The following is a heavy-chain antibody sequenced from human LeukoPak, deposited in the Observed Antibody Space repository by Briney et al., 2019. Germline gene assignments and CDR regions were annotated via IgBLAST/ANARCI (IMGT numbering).Heavy chain of an antibody. Sequence: PGGSLRLSCAASGFTFTTYGMHWVRRAPGKGLEWVAFIRYDGSNKYYADSVKGRFTISRDISKNTLYLQMNSLRAEDTAVYYCAKISESDYWGQGTLVTVSS. J-gene: IGHJ4*02. CDR2: IRYDGSNK. CDR3: AKISESDY. V-gene: IGHV3-30*02. CDR1: GFTFTTYG.